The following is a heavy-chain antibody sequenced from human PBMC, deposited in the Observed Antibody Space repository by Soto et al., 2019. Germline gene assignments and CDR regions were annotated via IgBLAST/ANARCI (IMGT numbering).Heavy chain of an antibody. CDR3: AKDMYSGLNPVDY. CDR1: GFTFDDYA. J-gene: IGHJ4*02. CDR2: ISWNSGSI. V-gene: IGHV3-9*01. D-gene: IGHD5-12*01. Sequence: GGSLRLSCAASGFTFDDYAMHWVRQAPGKGLEWVSGISWNSGSIGYADSVKGRFTISRDNAKNSLYLQMNSLRAEDTALYYCAKDMYSGLNPVDYWGQGTLVTVSS.